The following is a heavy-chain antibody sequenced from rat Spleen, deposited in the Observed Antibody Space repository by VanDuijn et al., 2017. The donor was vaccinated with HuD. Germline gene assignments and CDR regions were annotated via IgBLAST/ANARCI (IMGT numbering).Heavy chain of an antibody. CDR3: ARQDTSGYSNWFTY. CDR1: GFTFNSYW. D-gene: IGHD4-3*01. CDR2: ISPSGGGT. J-gene: IGHJ3*01. V-gene: IGHV5S13*01. Sequence: EVQLVESDGGLVQPGRSLKLSCAASGFTFNSYWMTWIRQAPGKGLEWVASISPSGGGTYYRDSVKGRFTVSRDNTRSTQFLQMDSLRSEDTATYYCARQDTSGYSNWFTYWGQGTLVTVSS.